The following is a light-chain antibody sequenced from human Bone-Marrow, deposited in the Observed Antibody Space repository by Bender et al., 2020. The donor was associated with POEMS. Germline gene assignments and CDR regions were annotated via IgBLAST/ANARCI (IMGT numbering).Light chain of an antibody. Sequence: SYELTQSPSVSVSPGQTARITCSGDELPKQFAYWYQQTPGRAPVLVISKDTERPSGIPERFSGSTSGTTVTLTISAVPADDEADYYCQSADSSGTVVVFGGGTKLTVL. J-gene: IGLJ2*01. V-gene: IGLV3-25*03. CDR1: ELPKQF. CDR2: KDT. CDR3: QSADSSGTVVV.